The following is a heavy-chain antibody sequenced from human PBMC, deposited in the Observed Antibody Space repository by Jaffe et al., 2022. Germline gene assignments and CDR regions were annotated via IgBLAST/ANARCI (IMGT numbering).Heavy chain of an antibody. D-gene: IGHD1-20*01. CDR3: ARDLNNWNDVYYYYYYMDV. CDR1: GYTFTGYY. J-gene: IGHJ6*03. V-gene: IGHV1-2*06. Sequence: QVQLVQSGAEVKKPGASVKVSCKASGYTFTGYYMHWVRQAPGQGLEWMGRINPNSGGTNYAQKFQGRVTMTRDTSISTAYMELSRLRSDDTAVYYCARDLNNWNDVYYYYYYMDVWGKGTTVTVSS. CDR2: INPNSGGT.